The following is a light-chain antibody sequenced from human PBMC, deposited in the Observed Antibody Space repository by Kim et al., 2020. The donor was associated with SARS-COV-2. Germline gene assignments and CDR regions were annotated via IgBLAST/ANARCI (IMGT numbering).Light chain of an antibody. CDR3: KQADRFPLT. J-gene: IGKJ3*01. CDR1: QDISGW. V-gene: IGKV1-12*01. Sequence: ASVGATVTSTCRASQDISGWLTRYQQKPGTAPKLLIYATSTLQSGVPSRFSGSGSGTEFALTSSSLQPEDFATYYCKQADRFPLTFGPGTKVDIK. CDR2: ATS.